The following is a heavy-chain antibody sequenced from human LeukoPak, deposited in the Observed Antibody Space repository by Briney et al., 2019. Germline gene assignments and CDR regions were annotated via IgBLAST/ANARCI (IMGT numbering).Heavy chain of an antibody. CDR3: ARSGNSGHHSSYYFMDV. CDR1: GDSISTYC. J-gene: IGHJ6*03. D-gene: IGHD6-19*01. Sequence: PSETLSLTCTVFGDSISTYCWSWIRQPPGKGLEWIGYVYYSGSTNYNPSLKSRVTMSVDTSKSQFSLKLNSVTAADTAVYYCARSGNSGHHSSYYFMDVWGKGTTVTVSS. V-gene: IGHV4-59*01. CDR2: VYYSGST.